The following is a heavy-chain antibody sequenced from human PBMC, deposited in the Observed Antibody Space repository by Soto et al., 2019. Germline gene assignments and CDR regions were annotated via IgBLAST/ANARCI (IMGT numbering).Heavy chain of an antibody. Sequence: ASVKVSCKASGYAFASYGISWVRQAPGQGLEWMAWISAYSAKTNYAQKLQGRVTMTTDTSTSTAYMELSRLRSDDTAVYYCARGDIVVVPVPGWFDPWGQGTLVTVSS. CDR1: GYAFASYG. V-gene: IGHV1-18*01. CDR2: ISAYSAKT. CDR3: ARGDIVVVPVPGWFDP. D-gene: IGHD2-2*01. J-gene: IGHJ5*02.